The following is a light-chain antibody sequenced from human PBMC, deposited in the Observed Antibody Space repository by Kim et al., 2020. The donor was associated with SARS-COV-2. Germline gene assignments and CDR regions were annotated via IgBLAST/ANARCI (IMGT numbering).Light chain of an antibody. CDR3: QQSYSTPHT. CDR1: QTISSY. Sequence: SASVGDRVTITCRASQTISSYLNWYQQKPGKAPKLLIDETSSLHSGVPSRFSGSESGTDFTLTISSLQPEDFATYYCQQSYSTPHTSGQGTKLEI. J-gene: IGKJ2*01. V-gene: IGKV1-39*01. CDR2: ETS.